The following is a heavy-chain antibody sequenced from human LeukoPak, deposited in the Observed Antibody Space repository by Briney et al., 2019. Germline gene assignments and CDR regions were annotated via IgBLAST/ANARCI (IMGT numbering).Heavy chain of an antibody. J-gene: IGHJ5*02. Sequence: PSETLSLTCTVSGGSISSGNYYWSWIRQHPGKGLEWVGYIHHSGSTYYNPSLKSRVIISVDTSKNQFSLKLNSVTAADTAVYYCASYGSGSYRFDPWGQGTLVTVSS. CDR2: IHHSGST. V-gene: IGHV4-31*03. D-gene: IGHD3-10*01. CDR3: ASYGSGSYRFDP. CDR1: GGSISSGNYY.